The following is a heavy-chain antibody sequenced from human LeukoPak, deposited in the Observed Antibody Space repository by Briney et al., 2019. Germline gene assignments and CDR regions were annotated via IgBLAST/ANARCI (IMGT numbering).Heavy chain of an antibody. J-gene: IGHJ4*02. D-gene: IGHD3-3*01. V-gene: IGHV3-7*04. Sequence: GGSLRLSCAASGFSFNSYWMSWVRQTPGKGLEWVANIKHDGSEKFYVDSVKGRFTISRDNAKSSLYLQMNSLRAEDTAMHYCARGATYYDFWSGLKVSDYWGQGALVTVSS. CDR3: ARGATYYDFWSGLKVSDY. CDR1: GFSFNSYW. CDR2: IKHDGSEK.